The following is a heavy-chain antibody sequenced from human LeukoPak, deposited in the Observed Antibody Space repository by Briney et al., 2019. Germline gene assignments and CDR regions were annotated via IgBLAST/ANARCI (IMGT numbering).Heavy chain of an antibody. V-gene: IGHV4-30-4*08. CDR1: GGSISSGGYY. CDR2: IYYSGST. J-gene: IGHJ6*02. CDR3: ARDPTVTDYYYYGMDV. Sequence: PSETLSLTCTVSGGSISSGGYYWSWIRQPPGKGLEWIGYIYYSGSTYYNPSLKSRVTLSVDTSKNQFSLKLSSVTAADTAVYYCARDPTVTDYYYYGMDVWGQGTTVTVSS. D-gene: IGHD4-17*01.